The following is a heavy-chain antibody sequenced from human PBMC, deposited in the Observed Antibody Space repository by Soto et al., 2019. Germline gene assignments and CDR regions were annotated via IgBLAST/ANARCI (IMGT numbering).Heavy chain of an antibody. CDR3: ERDDSLSGSYPGDFDY. CDR1: GGTFSSYA. D-gene: IGHD1-26*01. CDR2: IIPIFGTA. V-gene: IGHV1-69*01. J-gene: IGHJ4*02. Sequence: QVQLVQSEAEVKKPGSSVKVSCKASGGTFSSYAISWVRQAPGQGLEWMGGIIPIFGTANYAQKFKGRVTITADESTSTAYMELSSLRSEDTAVYYCERDDSLSGSYPGDFDYWGQGTLVTVSS.